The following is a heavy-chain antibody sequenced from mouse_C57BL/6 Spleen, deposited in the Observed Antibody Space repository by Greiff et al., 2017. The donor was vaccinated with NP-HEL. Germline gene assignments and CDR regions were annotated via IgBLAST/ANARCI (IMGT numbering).Heavy chain of an antibody. D-gene: IGHD1-1*02. CDR2: IYPGDGDT. CDR1: GYAFSSSW. Sequence: QVQLQQSGPELVKPGASVKISCKASGYAFSSSWMNWVKQRPGKGLEWIGRIYPGDGDTNYNGKFKGRATLTADKSSSTAYMQLSSLTSEDSAVYFCARNYGVDYFDDWGQGTTLTVSS. CDR3: ARNYGVDYFDD. J-gene: IGHJ2*01. V-gene: IGHV1-82*01.